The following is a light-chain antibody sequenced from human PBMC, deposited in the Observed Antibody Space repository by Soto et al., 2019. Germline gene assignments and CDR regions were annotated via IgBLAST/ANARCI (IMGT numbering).Light chain of an antibody. CDR3: QQYSSYAWT. V-gene: IGKV1-9*01. Sequence: IQLTQSPSSLSASVGDRVTITCRASQGISSYLAWYQQKPGKAPKLLIYAASTLQSGVPSRFSGSGSGTEFTLTISSLQPDDFATYYCQQYSSYAWTFGQGTKVGIK. CDR1: QGISSY. J-gene: IGKJ1*01. CDR2: AAS.